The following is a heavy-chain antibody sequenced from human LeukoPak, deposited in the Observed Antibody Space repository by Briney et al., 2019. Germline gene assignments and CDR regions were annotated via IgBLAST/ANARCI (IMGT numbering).Heavy chain of an antibody. V-gene: IGHV3-74*01. CDR1: GFTFSSYW. Sequence: GGSLGLSCAASGFTFSSYWMHWVRQAPGGGLVWVSRINRDGSSTSYADSVKGRFTISRDNAKNTLYLQMNSLRAEDTAVYYCARDGRVGGYYGMDVWGQGTTVTVSS. CDR3: ARDGRVGGYYGMDV. D-gene: IGHD1-26*01. CDR2: INRDGSST. J-gene: IGHJ6*02.